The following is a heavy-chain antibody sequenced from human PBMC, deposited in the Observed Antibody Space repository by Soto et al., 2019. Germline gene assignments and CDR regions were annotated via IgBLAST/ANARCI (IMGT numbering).Heavy chain of an antibody. V-gene: IGHV4-34*01. CDR1: GGSFSGYY. CDR3: ARGRRYYYGSGSYPPFDY. Sequence: QVQLQQWGAGLLKPSETLSLTCAVYGGSFSGYYWSWIRQPPGKGLEWIGEINHSGSTNYNPSLKSRVTISVDTSENQFSLKLSSVTAADTAVYYCARGRRYYYGSGSYPPFDYWGQGTLVTVSS. CDR2: INHSGST. D-gene: IGHD3-10*01. J-gene: IGHJ4*02.